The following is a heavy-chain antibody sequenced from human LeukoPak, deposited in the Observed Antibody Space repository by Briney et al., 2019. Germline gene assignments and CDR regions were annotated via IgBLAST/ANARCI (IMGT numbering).Heavy chain of an antibody. V-gene: IGHV1-18*01. D-gene: IGHD6-19*01. CDR2: ISGYNGNT. Sequence: ASVKVSCKTSGFTFTSYGTSWVRQAPGQGLEWMVWISGYNGNTNYGQRFLGRVTMTTDTSTSTAYMELRSLRSDDTAVYYCARPRVAGSLDYWGQGTLVTVSS. CDR1: GFTFTSYG. J-gene: IGHJ4*02. CDR3: ARPRVAGSLDY.